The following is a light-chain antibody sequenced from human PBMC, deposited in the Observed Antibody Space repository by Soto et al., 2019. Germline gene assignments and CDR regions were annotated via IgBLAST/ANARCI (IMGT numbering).Light chain of an antibody. CDR2: EVT. CDR1: RRDIGGYDF. CDR3: SSYAGSYTWI. J-gene: IGLJ1*01. V-gene: IGLV2-8*01. Sequence: QSVLIQPPSASGSPGQSVTISCTGTRRDIGGYDFVSWYQQHPGKAPKLLISEVTKRPSGVPDRFSGSKSGNTAALTISGLQAEDEAEYFCSSYAGSYTWIFGSGTKVTVL.